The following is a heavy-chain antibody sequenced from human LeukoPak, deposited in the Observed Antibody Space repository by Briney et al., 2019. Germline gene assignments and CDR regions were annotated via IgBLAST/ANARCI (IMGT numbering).Heavy chain of an antibody. CDR2: IRSKAYDGTT. D-gene: IGHD2-15*01. Sequence: GGSLRLSCTASGFTFGDYAMSWVRQAPGEGLEGVGFIRSKAYDGTTEYAASVKGRFTISRDDPKSIAYLQMNSLKTEDTAVYYCTRDGGYCSGGSCYVVDYWGQGTLVTVSS. CDR1: GFTFGDYA. V-gene: IGHV3-49*04. CDR3: TRDGGYCSGGSCYVVDY. J-gene: IGHJ4*02.